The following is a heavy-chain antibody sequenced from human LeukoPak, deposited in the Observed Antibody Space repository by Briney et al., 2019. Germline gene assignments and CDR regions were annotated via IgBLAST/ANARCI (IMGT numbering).Heavy chain of an antibody. V-gene: IGHV3-53*01. Sequence: GGSLRLSCVASGFTFSSYAMSWVRQAPGKGLEWVSVIYSGGSTYYADSVKGRFTISRDNSKNTLYLQMNSLRAEDTAVYYCARAQKDFDYWAQGTLVTVSS. CDR1: GFTFSSYA. J-gene: IGHJ4*02. D-gene: IGHD2-15*01. CDR3: ARAQKDFDY. CDR2: IYSGGST.